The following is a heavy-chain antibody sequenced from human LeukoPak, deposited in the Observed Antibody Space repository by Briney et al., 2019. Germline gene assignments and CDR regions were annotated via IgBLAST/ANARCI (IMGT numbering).Heavy chain of an antibody. J-gene: IGHJ3*02. CDR3: ATPLGSSGSTDAFDI. CDR1: GYTFTGYY. D-gene: IGHD3-22*01. V-gene: IGHV1-2*02. Sequence: ASVKVSCKASGYTFTGYYMHWVRQAPGQGLEWMGWINPNSGDTNYSQKFQGRVSMTRDTSINTAYMELSSLRSEDTAVYYCATPLGSSGSTDAFDIWGQGTMVTVSS. CDR2: INPNSGDT.